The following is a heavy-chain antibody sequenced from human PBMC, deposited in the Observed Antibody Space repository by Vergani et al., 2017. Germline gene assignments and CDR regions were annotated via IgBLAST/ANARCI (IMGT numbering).Heavy chain of an antibody. V-gene: IGHV4-39*01. CDR1: GGSISSSSYY. D-gene: IGHD6-13*01. J-gene: IGHJ4*02. CDR2: IYYSGST. Sequence: QLQLQESGPGLVKPSETLSLTCTVSGGSISSSSYYWGWIRQPPGKGLGWIGSIYYSGSTYYNPSLKSRVTISVDTSKNQFSLKLSSVTAADTAVYYCARHQIAAAVSDYWGQGTLVTVSS. CDR3: ARHQIAAAVSDY.